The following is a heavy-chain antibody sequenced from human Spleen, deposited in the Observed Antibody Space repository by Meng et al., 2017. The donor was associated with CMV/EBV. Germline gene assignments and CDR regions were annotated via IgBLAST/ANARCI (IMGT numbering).Heavy chain of an antibody. CDR3: ARTPSFKWFDP. D-gene: IGHD3-16*01. CDR2: IYYSGST. J-gene: IGHJ5*02. Sequence: CTGSGGSISRSTYYWGWIRQPPGKGLEWIGSIYYSGSTYYNPSLKSRVTISVDTSKNQFSLRLSSVTAADTAMYYCARTPSFKWFDPWGQGTLVTVSS. V-gene: IGHV4-39*07. CDR1: GGSISRSTYY.